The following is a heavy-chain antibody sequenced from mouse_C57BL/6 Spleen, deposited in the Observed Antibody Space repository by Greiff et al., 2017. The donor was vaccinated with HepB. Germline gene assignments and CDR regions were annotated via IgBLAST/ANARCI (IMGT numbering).Heavy chain of an antibody. CDR3: AGGGSRGVYYAMDY. CDR1: GYTFTSYW. CDR2: IYPGSGST. D-gene: IGHD1-1*01. Sequence: QVQLQQPGAELVKPGASVKMSCKASGYTFTSYWITWVKQRPGQGLEWIGDIYPGSGSTNYNEKFKSKATLTVDTSSSTAYMQLSSLTSEDSAVYYCAGGGSRGVYYAMDYWGQGPSVTVSS. V-gene: IGHV1-55*01. J-gene: IGHJ4*01.